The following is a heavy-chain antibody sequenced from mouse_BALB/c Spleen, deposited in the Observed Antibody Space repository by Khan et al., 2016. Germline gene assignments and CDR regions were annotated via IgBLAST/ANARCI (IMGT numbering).Heavy chain of an antibody. Sequence: EVKLEVSGPGLVKPSQSLSLTCTVTGYSITSDYAWNWIRQFPGNKLEWMGYINYSGSTSYNPSLKSRISITRDTSKNQFFLQLNSVTPEDTATYYCARLSALYAMDYWGQGTSVTVSS. CDR1: GYSITSDYA. J-gene: IGHJ4*01. CDR3: ARLSALYAMDY. CDR2: INYSGST. V-gene: IGHV3-2*02.